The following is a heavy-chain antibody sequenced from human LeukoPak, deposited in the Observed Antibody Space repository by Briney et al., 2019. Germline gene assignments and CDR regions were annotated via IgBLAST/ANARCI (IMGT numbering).Heavy chain of an antibody. Sequence: PSETLSPTCSVSGASIRSYYWSWIRQPPGKGLEWIGDISYSGSTTYIPSLKSRVTISVDTSKNQFSLKLSSVTAADTAVYYCARDLGFGYFDYWGQGTLVTVSS. CDR3: ARDLGFGYFDY. CDR2: ISYSGST. D-gene: IGHD3-16*01. CDR1: GASIRSYY. V-gene: IGHV4-59*01. J-gene: IGHJ4*02.